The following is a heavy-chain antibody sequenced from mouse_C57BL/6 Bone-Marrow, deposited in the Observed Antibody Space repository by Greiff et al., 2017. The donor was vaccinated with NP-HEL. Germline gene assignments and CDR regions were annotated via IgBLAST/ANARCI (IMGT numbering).Heavy chain of an antibody. CDR2: IWSGGST. CDR1: GFSLTSYG. CDR3: ARRGYYYGRTAWFAY. V-gene: IGHV2-2*01. J-gene: IGHJ3*01. Sequence: QVQLKESGPGLVQPSQSLSITCTVSGFSLTSYGVHWVRQSPGKGLEWLGVIWSGGSTDYNAAFISRLSISKDNSKSQVFFKMNSLQADDTAIYYCARRGYYYGRTAWFAYWGQGTLVTVSA. D-gene: IGHD1-1*01.